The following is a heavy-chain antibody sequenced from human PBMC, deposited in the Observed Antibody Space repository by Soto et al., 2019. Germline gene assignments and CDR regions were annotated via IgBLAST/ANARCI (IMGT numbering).Heavy chain of an antibody. CDR3: ARALGRWLQLRYFDY. J-gene: IGHJ4*02. CDR2: IYHSGST. D-gene: IGHD5-12*01. Sequence: QLQLQESGSGLVKPSQTLSLTCAVSGGSISSGGYSWSWIRQPPGKGLEWIGYIYHSGSTYYNPSLKSRVTISVDRSKNQFSLKLSSVTAADTAVYYCARALGRWLQLRYFDYWGQGTLVTVSS. CDR1: GGSISSGGYS. V-gene: IGHV4-30-2*01.